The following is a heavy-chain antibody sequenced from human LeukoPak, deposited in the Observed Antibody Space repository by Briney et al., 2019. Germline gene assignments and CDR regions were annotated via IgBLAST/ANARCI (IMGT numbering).Heavy chain of an antibody. V-gene: IGHV1-2*02. Sequence: ASVKVSCKASGYDFTMYYMHWVRQAPGQGLEWMGWVSPNSGGTNYAQKFQGRVTMTRDTAISTAYMELSSLRSDDTAVYYRWADGYTSASYWGQGTLVTVSS. CDR3: WADGYTSASY. CDR1: GYDFTMYY. CDR2: VSPNSGGT. D-gene: IGHD5-18*01. J-gene: IGHJ4*02.